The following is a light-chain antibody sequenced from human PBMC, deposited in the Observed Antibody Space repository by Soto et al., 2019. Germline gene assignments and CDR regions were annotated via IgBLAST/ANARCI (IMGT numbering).Light chain of an antibody. CDR2: GAS. CDR3: QQYNNWHPWT. CDR1: QSVSSN. Sequence: EIVMTQSPANMSVSPGERATFSCRGSQSVSSNLAWYQQKPGQSPQLLIYGASTRATGIPARFSGSGSGKKFTLPISSLQSQDVAVYYCQQYNNWHPWTFGQGTKVEVK. J-gene: IGKJ1*01. V-gene: IGKV3-15*01.